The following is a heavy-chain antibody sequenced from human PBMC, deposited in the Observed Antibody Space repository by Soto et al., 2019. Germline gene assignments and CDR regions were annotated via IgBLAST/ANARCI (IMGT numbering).Heavy chain of an antibody. D-gene: IGHD2-21*01. V-gene: IGHV2-5*02. J-gene: IGHJ4*02. CDR3: ARLVAAGITYYFDS. CDR2: IYWDDDK. Sequence: QITLKESGPTLVKPTQTLTLTCTFSAFSLSTSGVGVGWIRQPPGKALEWLTFIYWDDDKRYSPSLKSRLTITKDTPKTQVVLTMTNMAPVDTATYYCARLVAAGITYYFDSWGQGTLVTVSS. CDR1: AFSLSTSGVG.